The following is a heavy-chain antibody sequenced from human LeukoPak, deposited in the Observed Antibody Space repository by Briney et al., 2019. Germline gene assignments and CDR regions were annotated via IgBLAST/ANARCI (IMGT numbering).Heavy chain of an antibody. D-gene: IGHD6-13*01. J-gene: IGHJ6*02. CDR1: GGSFSGYY. CDR2: INHSGST. CDR3: ARAAARNGMDV. Sequence: SETLSLTCAVYGGSFSGYYWSWIRQPPGKGLEWIGEINHSGSTNYNPSLKSRVTISVGTSKNRFSLKLSSVTAADTAVYYCARAAARNGMDVWGQGTTVTVSS. V-gene: IGHV4-34*01.